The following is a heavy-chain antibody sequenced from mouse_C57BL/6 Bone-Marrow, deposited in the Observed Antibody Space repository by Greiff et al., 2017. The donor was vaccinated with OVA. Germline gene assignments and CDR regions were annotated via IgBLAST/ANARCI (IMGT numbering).Heavy chain of an antibody. D-gene: IGHD3-3*01. Sequence: EVKLVESGGGLVQPGGSLKLSCAASGFTFSDYGMAWVRQAPRKGPAWVAFISNLAYSIYYAATVTGRFTISSENAKNTLYREMSSLRSEDTAMYYCARRRGRDAMDYWGQGTSVTVSS. V-gene: IGHV5-15*04. CDR2: ISNLAYSI. J-gene: IGHJ4*01. CDR1: GFTFSDYG. CDR3: ARRRGRDAMDY.